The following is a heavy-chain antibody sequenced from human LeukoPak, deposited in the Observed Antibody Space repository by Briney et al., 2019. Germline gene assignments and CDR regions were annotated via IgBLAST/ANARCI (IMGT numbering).Heavy chain of an antibody. J-gene: IGHJ6*02. CDR1: GFIFSHYG. D-gene: IGHD2-2*01. V-gene: IGHV3-30*18. Sequence: GGSLRLSCAASGFIFSHYGMHWVRQAPGKGLEWVAVISFDGSNKYYADSVKGRFTISSDNSKNTLYQQMNSLRAEDTAVYYCAKVIFACSSASCSNYYYYGVDVWGQGTTVTVSS. CDR3: AKVIFACSSASCSNYYYYGVDV. CDR2: ISFDGSNK.